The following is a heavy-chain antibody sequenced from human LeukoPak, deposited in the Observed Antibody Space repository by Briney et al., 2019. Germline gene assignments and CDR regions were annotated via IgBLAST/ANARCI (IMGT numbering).Heavy chain of an antibody. D-gene: IGHD3-10*01. J-gene: IGHJ4*02. Sequence: GESLKISCKGSGYSFTSYWIGWVRQMPGKGLEWMGIIYPGDSDTRYSPSFQGQVTTSADKSISTAYLQWSSLKASDTAMYYCARQRVSPMVRGVLLYFDYWGQGTLVTVSS. CDR3: ARQRVSPMVRGVLLYFDY. CDR1: GYSFTSYW. V-gene: IGHV5-51*01. CDR2: IYPGDSDT.